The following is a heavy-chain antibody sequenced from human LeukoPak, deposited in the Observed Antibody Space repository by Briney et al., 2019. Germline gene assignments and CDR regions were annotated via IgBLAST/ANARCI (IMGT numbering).Heavy chain of an antibody. CDR1: GFTFSGFG. J-gene: IGHJ4*02. Sequence: GGSLRLSCVASGFTFSGFGMHWVRQAPGKGLEWVAVISYNARHEYYRDSVKGRFSISRDNSKNTVSLQMDSLTIEDTAVYYCVRGGSPPTSTWSLDEWGQGTLVSVSS. D-gene: IGHD2-2*01. V-gene: IGHV3-30*03. CDR2: ISYNARHE. CDR3: VRGGSPPTSTWSLDE.